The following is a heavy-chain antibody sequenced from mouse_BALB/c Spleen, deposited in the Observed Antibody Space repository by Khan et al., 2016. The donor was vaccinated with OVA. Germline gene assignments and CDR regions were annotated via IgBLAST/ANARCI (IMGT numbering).Heavy chain of an antibody. J-gene: IGHJ2*01. Sequence: EVQLQESGPSLVKPSQTLSLTCSVTGDSITSGYWNWIRKSPGNKLEYMGYISSSDSTFYNPSLKSRISITRDTSKHQYYLQLNSVTTEDTATYYCARWNYRYGDYFDYWGQGTTLTVTS. D-gene: IGHD2-14*01. V-gene: IGHV3-8*02. CDR1: GDSITSGY. CDR3: ARWNYRYGDYFDY. CDR2: ISSSDST.